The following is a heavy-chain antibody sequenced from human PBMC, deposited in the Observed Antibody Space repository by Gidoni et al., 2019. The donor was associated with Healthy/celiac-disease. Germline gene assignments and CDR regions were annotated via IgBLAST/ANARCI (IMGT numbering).Heavy chain of an antibody. CDR3: AMLDYDILTGYYRDY. V-gene: IGHV4-34*01. J-gene: IGHJ4*02. D-gene: IGHD3-9*01. Sequence: QVQLQQWGAGRLKPSETLSLTCTLSGRSFSGYYCSWIRQPPGKGLEWIGEINHSGSTNYNPSLKSRVTISVDTSKNQFSLKLSSVTAADTAVYYCAMLDYDILTGYYRDYWGQGTLVTVSS. CDR2: INHSGST. CDR1: GRSFSGYY.